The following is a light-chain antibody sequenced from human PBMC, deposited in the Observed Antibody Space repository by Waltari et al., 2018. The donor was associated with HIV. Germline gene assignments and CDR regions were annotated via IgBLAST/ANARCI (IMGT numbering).Light chain of an antibody. Sequence: NFLLTQPHSVSESPGKTVTISCTRSRGSIASNYVHWYQQRPGSSPTTVIYEDDQGNSGGPDRFSGSIDTSSNSASLTISGLKTEDEADYYCQSYDSSNLHVLLGGGTRLTVL. V-gene: IGLV6-57*01. CDR2: EDD. J-gene: IGLJ2*01. CDR3: QSYDSSNLHVL. CDR1: RGSIASNY.